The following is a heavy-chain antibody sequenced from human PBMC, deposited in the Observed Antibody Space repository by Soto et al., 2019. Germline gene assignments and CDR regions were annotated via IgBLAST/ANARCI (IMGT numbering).Heavy chain of an antibody. CDR3: ARERRDGSAH. Sequence: QVQLVQSGAEVKKPGASVKVSCKASGYTFTSYDINWVRQATGQGLEWMGWMNPNSGNTAYAPKSXXRVTMTSTTSLSTASLELSSLRSEATAVYYCARERRDGSAHWGQGTLVTVSS. CDR1: GYTFTSYD. D-gene: IGHD3-10*01. V-gene: IGHV1-8*01. CDR2: MNPNSGNT. J-gene: IGHJ1*01.